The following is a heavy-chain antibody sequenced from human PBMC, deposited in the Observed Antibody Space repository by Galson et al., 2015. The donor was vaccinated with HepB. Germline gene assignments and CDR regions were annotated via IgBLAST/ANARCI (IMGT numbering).Heavy chain of an antibody. V-gene: IGHV4-59*01. CDR1: GGSISSYY. D-gene: IGHD3-10*01. CDR3: ARGGTYYYGSGSYYANWFDP. J-gene: IGHJ5*02. CDR2: IYYSGST. Sequence: QVQLQESGPGLVKPSETLSLTCTVSGGSISSYYWSWIRQPPGKGLEWIGYIYYSGSTNYNPSLKSRVTISVDTSKNQFSLKLSSVTAADTAVYYCARGGTYYYGSGSYYANWFDPWGQGTLVTVSS.